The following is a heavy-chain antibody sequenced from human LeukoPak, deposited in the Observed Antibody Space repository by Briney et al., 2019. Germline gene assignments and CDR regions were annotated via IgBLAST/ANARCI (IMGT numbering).Heavy chain of an antibody. J-gene: IGHJ5*02. CDR3: AKDWITDWSNYFDP. CDR2: LRYGESDT. D-gene: IGHD3-9*01. CDR1: GFTFSSYG. Sequence: GGSLRLSCAASGFTFSSYGMHCVRDVPGKGLEWVAFLRYGESDTYYIDSVKGRFAISRDNSKNTLYLQMNSLRAEDTAIYYCAKDWITDWSNYFDPWGQGTLVTVSS. V-gene: IGHV3-30*02.